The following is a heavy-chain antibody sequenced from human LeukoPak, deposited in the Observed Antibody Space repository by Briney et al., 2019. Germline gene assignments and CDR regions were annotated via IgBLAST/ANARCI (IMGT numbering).Heavy chain of an antibody. D-gene: IGHD1-1*01. CDR3: AKKGQADDDGKPD. V-gene: IGHV3-23*01. CDR2: IDRGVGNT. CDR1: GFTFSIYD. J-gene: IGHJ4*02. Sequence: GGSLRLSCAASGFTFSIYDLSWVRQAPGKGLECVSAIDRGVGNTYYADSVKGRFTISRDNSKNTLYLQMNNLRVDDTAVYYCAKKGQADDDGKPDWGQGTLATVSS.